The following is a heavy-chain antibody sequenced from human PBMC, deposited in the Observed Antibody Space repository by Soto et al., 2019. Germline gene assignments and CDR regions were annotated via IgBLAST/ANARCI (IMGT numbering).Heavy chain of an antibody. Sequence: QVQLVQSGAEVKKPGSSVKVSCKASGGTFSSYAISWVRQAPGQGLEWMGGIIPIFGTANYAQKFQGRVTITADESTSTAYMELSSLRSEDTAVYYCASPLRGSGSALYDAFDIWGQGTMVTVSS. D-gene: IGHD3-10*01. CDR3: ASPLRGSGSALYDAFDI. CDR2: IIPIFGTA. CDR1: GGTFSSYA. V-gene: IGHV1-69*01. J-gene: IGHJ3*02.